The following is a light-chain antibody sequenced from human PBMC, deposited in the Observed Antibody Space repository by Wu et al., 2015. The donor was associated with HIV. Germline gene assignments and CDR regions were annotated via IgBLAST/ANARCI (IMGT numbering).Light chain of an antibody. Sequence: EIVLTQSPGTLYLSPGERATLSCRSSQIVTSSYLAWYQQKPGQAPRLLIYGATSRATGTPDRFSGSGSEKDFTLTISRVEPEDFAVYYCQQYSDSPRTFGERTEGG. J-gene: IGKJ1*01. CDR2: GAT. CDR1: QIVTSSY. V-gene: IGKV3-20*01. CDR3: QQYSDSPRT.